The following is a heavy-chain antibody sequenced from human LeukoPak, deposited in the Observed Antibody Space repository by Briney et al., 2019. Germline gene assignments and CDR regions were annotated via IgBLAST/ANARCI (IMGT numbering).Heavy chain of an antibody. J-gene: IGHJ4*02. CDR3: TREATFDY. CDR2: IRSKAYGGTT. V-gene: IGHV3-49*04. Sequence: GGSLRLFCTASGFTFGDYAMSWVRQAPGKGLEWVGFIRSKAYGGTTEYAASVKGRFTISRDDSKSIAYLQMNSLKTEDTAVYYCTREATFDYWGQGTLVTVSS. CDR1: GFTFGDYA.